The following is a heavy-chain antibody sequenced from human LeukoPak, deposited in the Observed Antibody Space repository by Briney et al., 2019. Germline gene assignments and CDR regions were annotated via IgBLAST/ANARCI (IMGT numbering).Heavy chain of an antibody. V-gene: IGHV1-69*13. CDR1: GGTFSSYA. CDR3: ARSYYDSSGYSDFYAFDI. Sequence: GASVKVSCKASGGTFSSYAISWVRQAPGQGLEWMGGIIPIFGKANYAQKFQGRVTITADESTSTAYMELSSLRSEDTAVYYCARSYYDSSGYSDFYAFDIWGQGTMVTVSS. J-gene: IGHJ3*02. D-gene: IGHD3-22*01. CDR2: IIPIFGKA.